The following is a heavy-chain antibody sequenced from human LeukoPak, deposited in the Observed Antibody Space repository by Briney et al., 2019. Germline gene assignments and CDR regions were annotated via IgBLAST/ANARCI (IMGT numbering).Heavy chain of an antibody. D-gene: IGHD2-21*01. CDR3: ARVLDWDFDY. V-gene: IGHV4-31*03. J-gene: IGHJ4*02. CDR1: GGSISSGGYY. Sequence: SETLFLTCTVSGGSISSGGYYWSWIRQHPGKGLEWIGYIYYSGSTYYNPSLKSRVTISVDTSKNQFSLKLSSVTAADTAVYYCARVLDWDFDYWGQGTLVTVSS. CDR2: IYYSGST.